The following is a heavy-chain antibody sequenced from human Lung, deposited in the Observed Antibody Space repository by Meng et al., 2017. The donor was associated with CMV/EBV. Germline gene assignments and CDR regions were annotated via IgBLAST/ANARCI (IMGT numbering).Heavy chain of an antibody. CDR1: GYTFTSYD. CDR2: ISAYNGRS. D-gene: IGHD5-12*01. CDR3: VGDDRYTGYDRFDS. Sequence: ASXXVSXKPSGYTFTSYDISWVRQAPGQGLEWMGWISAYNGRSNYPQRLQGRVTMTTDTSTSTAYMELRSLRSDDTAMYYCVGDDRYTGYDRFDSWGQGTLVTVSS. V-gene: IGHV1-18*01. J-gene: IGHJ4*02.